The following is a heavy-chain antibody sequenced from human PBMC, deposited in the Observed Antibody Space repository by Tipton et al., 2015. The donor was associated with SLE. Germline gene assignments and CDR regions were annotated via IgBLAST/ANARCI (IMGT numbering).Heavy chain of an antibody. J-gene: IGHJ5*02. D-gene: IGHD3-3*01. V-gene: IGHV3-11*04. CDR1: GFTFTDSY. CDR2: INTISTSK. Sequence: SLRLSCAASGFTFTDSYMTWIRQAPGKGLEWVSYINTISTSKYHADSVKGRFTISRDNAKNSLYLQMNSLRAEDTAVYYCASSGNYDFWSGYNWFDPWGQGTLVTVSS. CDR3: ASSGNYDFWSGYNWFDP.